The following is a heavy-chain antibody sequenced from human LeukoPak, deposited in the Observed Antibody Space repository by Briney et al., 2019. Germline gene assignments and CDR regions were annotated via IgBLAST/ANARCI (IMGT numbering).Heavy chain of an antibody. CDR1: GYTFTNYG. CDR2: ISSYNGYT. Sequence: ASVKVSCKASGYTFTNYGLSWVRQAPGQGLEWMGWISSYNGYTNYAQKLQGRVTMITDTSTSTAYMELRSLRSDDTAVYYCARDGHRRYHYDSSGREDAFDVWGQGTMVTVSS. CDR3: ARDGHRRYHYDSSGREDAFDV. V-gene: IGHV1-18*01. J-gene: IGHJ3*01. D-gene: IGHD3-22*01.